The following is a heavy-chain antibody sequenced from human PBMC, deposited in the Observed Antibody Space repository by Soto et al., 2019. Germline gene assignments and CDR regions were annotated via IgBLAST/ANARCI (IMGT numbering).Heavy chain of an antibody. J-gene: IGHJ6*02. D-gene: IGHD6-13*01. Sequence: SETLSLTCAVSGGPISSSNWWSWVRQPPGKGLEWIGEIYHSGSTNYNPSLKSRVTISVDKSKNQFSLKLSSVTAADTAVYYCARERGEQQLIYYYYYGMDVWGQGTTVTVSS. CDR3: ARERGEQQLIYYYYYGMDV. CDR1: GGPISSSNW. CDR2: IYHSGST. V-gene: IGHV4-4*02.